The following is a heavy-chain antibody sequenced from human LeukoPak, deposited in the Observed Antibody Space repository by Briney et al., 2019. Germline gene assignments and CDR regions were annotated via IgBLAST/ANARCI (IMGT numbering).Heavy chain of an antibody. J-gene: IGHJ6*02. CDR1: GFTFSSYA. D-gene: IGHD3-3*01. Sequence: PGGSLRLSCAASGFTFSSYAMSWVRQAPGKGLEWVSAISGSGGSTYYADSVKGRFTISRDNSKNTLYLQMNSLRAEDTAVYYCAKDLRGQYYDFWSGSLPPYYYYGMDVWGQGTTVTVSS. CDR3: AKDLRGQYYDFWSGSLPPYYYYGMDV. CDR2: ISGSGGST. V-gene: IGHV3-23*01.